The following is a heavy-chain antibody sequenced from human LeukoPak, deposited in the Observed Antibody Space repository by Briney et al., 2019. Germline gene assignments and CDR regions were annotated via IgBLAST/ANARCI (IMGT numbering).Heavy chain of an antibody. J-gene: IGHJ6*03. CDR1: GYTFTSYD. Sequence: ASVKVSCKASGYTFTSYDINWVRQATGQGLEWMGWMNPNSGNTGYAQKFRGRVTMTRNTSISTAYMELSSLRSEDTAVYYCARGRGSSGWYGGIYYYYYMDVWGKGTTVTVSS. CDR2: MNPNSGNT. CDR3: ARGRGSSGWYGGIYYYYYMDV. V-gene: IGHV1-8*01. D-gene: IGHD6-19*01.